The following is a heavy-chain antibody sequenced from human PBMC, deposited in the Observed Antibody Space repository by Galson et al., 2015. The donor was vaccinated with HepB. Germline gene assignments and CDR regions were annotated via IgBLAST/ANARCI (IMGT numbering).Heavy chain of an antibody. V-gene: IGHV3-66*01. Sequence: SLRLSCAASGFTVSSNYMSWVRQAPGKGLEWVSVIYSGGSTYYADSVKGRFTISRDNSKNTLYLQMNSLRAEDTAVYYCARYPIIAAAGTDYYYGMDVWGQGTTVTVSS. CDR1: GFTVSSNY. CDR3: ARYPIIAAAGTDYYYGMDV. CDR2: IYSGGST. J-gene: IGHJ6*02. D-gene: IGHD6-13*01.